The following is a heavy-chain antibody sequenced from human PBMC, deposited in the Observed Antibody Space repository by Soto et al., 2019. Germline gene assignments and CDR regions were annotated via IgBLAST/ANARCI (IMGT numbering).Heavy chain of an antibody. D-gene: IGHD2-21*01. CDR2: INPNSGGT. CDR3: ARDACGGDCYYPYYFDY. CDR1: GYTFTGYC. V-gene: IGHV1-2*04. Sequence: ASVKVSCKASGYTFTGYCMHWVRQAPGQGLEWMGWINPNSGGTNYAQKFQGWVTMTRDTSISTAYMELSRLRSDDTAVYYCARDACGGDCYYPYYFDYWGQGTLVTVSS. J-gene: IGHJ4*02.